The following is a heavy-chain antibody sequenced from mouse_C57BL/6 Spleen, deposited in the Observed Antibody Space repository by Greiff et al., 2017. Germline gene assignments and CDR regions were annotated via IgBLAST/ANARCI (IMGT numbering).Heavy chain of an antibody. J-gene: IGHJ1*03. V-gene: IGHV1-72*01. CDR3: ASEGDYYGSTYV. CDR1: GYTFTSYW. Sequence: VQLQQPGAELVKPGASVKLSCKASGYTFTSYWMHWVKQRPGRGLEWIGRIDPNSGGTKYNEKFKSKATLTVDKPSSTADMQLSSLTSEDSAVYYCASEGDYYGSTYVWGTGTTVTVSS. CDR2: IDPNSGGT. D-gene: IGHD1-1*01.